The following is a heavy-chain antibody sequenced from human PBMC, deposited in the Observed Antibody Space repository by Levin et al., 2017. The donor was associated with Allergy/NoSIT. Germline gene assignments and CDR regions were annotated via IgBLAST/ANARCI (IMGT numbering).Heavy chain of an antibody. CDR1: GGSISSGGYY. D-gene: IGHD5-18*01. CDR3: ARDQVDTAMDQYWYFDR. Sequence: SETLSLTCTVSGGSISSGGYYWSWIRQHPGKGLEWIGYIYYSGSTYYNPSLKSRVTISVDTSKNQFSLKLSSVTAADTAVYYCARDQVDTAMDQYWYFDRWGRGTLVTVSS. V-gene: IGHV4-31*03. J-gene: IGHJ2*01. CDR2: IYYSGST.